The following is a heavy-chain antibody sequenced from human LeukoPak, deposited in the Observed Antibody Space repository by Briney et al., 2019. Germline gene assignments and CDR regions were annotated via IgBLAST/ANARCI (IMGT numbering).Heavy chain of an antibody. CDR3: ARELSWGLDY. D-gene: IGHD6-13*01. J-gene: IGHJ4*02. V-gene: IGHV4-38-2*02. CDR1: GYSISSGYY. CDR2: IYHSGST. Sequence: SETLSLTCTVSGYSISSGYYWGWIRQPPGKGLEWIGSIYHSGSTYYNPSLKSRVTISVDTSKNQFSPKLSSVTAADTAVYYCARELSWGLDYWGQGTLVTVSS.